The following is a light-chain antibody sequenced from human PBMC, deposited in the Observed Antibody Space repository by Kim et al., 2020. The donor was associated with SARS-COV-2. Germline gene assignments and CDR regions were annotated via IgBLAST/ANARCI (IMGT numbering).Light chain of an antibody. CDR2: DAA. CDR1: QSVSSY. Sequence: LYPGESAPLPCRASQSVSSYLTWYQQKPGQAPRLLIYDAANRATGIPARFSGSGYGTDFTLTIGSLEPEDFAVYYCQQRGNWPLTFGGGTKVDIK. CDR3: QQRGNWPLT. J-gene: IGKJ4*01. V-gene: IGKV3-11*01.